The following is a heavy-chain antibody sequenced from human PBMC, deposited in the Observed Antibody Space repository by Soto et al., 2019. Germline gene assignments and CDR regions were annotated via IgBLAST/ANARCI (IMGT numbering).Heavy chain of an antibody. CDR3: ARDGGIALTTFDY. D-gene: IGHD4-17*01. Sequence: SQTLSLTCAISGDSVSSNSAAWNWIRQSPSRGLEWLGRTYYRSRWYNDYAVPVRSRISINPDTSRNQFSLQLNSVTPEDTAVYYCARDGGIALTTFDYWGQGSLVTVSS. CDR2: TYYRSRWYN. V-gene: IGHV6-1*01. J-gene: IGHJ4*02. CDR1: GDSVSSNSAA.